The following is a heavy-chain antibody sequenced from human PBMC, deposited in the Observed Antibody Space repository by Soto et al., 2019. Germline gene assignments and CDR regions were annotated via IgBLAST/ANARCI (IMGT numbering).Heavy chain of an antibody. CDR1: GFTFSTST. D-gene: IGHD3-10*01. Sequence: EVQLVESGGGLVKPGESLRLSCEAFGFTFSTSTMNWVRQAPGKGLEWVSSITTSTTFYADSVKGRFTISRDNARNSLYLQMNSLRAEDTATYYCARDPAAGDSWGQGTLVTVSS. J-gene: IGHJ4*02. CDR3: ARDPAAGDS. CDR2: ITTSTT. V-gene: IGHV3-21*01.